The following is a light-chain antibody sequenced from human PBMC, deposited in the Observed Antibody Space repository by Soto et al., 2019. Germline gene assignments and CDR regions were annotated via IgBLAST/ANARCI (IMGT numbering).Light chain of an antibody. CDR3: QQRGNWPPIT. CDR1: QSVSSY. CDR2: DAS. Sequence: ETVLTQSPATLSLSPGERATLSCRASQSVSSYLGWYQQKPGQAPRLLIYDASNRAIGIPARFSGSGSGTDFTLTISSLEPEDFAVYYCQQRGNWPPITFGHGTRLEIK. V-gene: IGKV3-11*01. J-gene: IGKJ5*01.